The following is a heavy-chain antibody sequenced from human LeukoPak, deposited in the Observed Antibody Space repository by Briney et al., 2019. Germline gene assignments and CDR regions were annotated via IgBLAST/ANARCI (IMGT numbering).Heavy chain of an antibody. CDR3: ARSYCSGGSCYHGGVYYFDY. D-gene: IGHD2-15*01. J-gene: IGHJ4*02. Sequence: ASVKVSCKTCGYTFTSYGISWVRQAPGQGLEWMGWISAYNGNTNYAQKLQGRVTMTTDTSTSTAYMELSSLRSEDTAVYYCARSYCSGGSCYHGGVYYFDYWGQGTLVTVSS. CDR2: ISAYNGNT. CDR1: GYTFTSYG. V-gene: IGHV1-18*01.